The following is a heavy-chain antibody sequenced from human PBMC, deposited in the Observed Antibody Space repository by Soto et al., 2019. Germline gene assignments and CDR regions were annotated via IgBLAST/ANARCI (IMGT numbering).Heavy chain of an antibody. V-gene: IGHV3-11*01. CDR3: SWRYRFPEEFAF. CDR2: ISSSGSTI. Sequence: GGSLRLSCAASGFTFSDYYMSRIRQAPGKGLEWVSYISSSGSTIYYADSVKGRFTISRDNAKNSLYLQMNSLRAEDTAVYYFSWRYRFPEEFAFCGQGSLVPVSS. J-gene: IGHJ4*02. D-gene: IGHD3-16*02. CDR1: GFTFSDYY.